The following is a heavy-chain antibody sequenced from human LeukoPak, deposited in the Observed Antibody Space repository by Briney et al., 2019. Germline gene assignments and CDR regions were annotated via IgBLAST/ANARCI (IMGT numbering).Heavy chain of an antibody. CDR3: ARDSTIRDAFDI. V-gene: IGHV3-53*01. D-gene: IGHD2/OR15-2a*01. J-gene: IGHJ3*02. CDR1: GFTVSSNY. CDR2: IYSGGST. Sequence: PGGSLRLSCAASGFTVSSNYMSWVRQAPGKGLEWVSVIYSGGSTYYADPVKGRFTISRDNSKNTLYLQMNSLRAEDTAVYYCARDSTIRDAFDIWGQGTMVTVSS.